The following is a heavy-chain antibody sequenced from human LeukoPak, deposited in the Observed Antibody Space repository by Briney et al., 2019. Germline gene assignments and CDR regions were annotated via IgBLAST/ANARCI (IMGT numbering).Heavy chain of an antibody. J-gene: IGHJ4*02. D-gene: IGHD3-22*01. CDR3: ASYETYYYDSSGY. Sequence: GGSLRLSCAASGFTVSSNYMSWVRKAPGKGLEWVSVIYSGGSTYYADSVKGRFTISRHNSKNTLYLQMNSLRAEDTAVYYCASYETYYYDSSGYWGQGTLVTVSS. CDR1: GFTVSSNY. V-gene: IGHV3-53*04. CDR2: IYSGGST.